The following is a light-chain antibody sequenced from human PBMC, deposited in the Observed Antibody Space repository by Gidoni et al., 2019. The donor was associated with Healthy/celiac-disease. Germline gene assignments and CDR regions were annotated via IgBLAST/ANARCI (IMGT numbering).Light chain of an antibody. Sequence: DIQMTQSPSTLSASVGDRVTITCRASQSISSWLAWYQQKPGKAPKLLIYKASSLESGVPSRFSGTLTISSLQPDDFATYYCQQYNTYPGVTFGGGTKVEIK. CDR1: QSISSW. CDR3: QQYNTYPGVT. J-gene: IGKJ4*01. CDR2: KAS. V-gene: IGKV1-5*03.